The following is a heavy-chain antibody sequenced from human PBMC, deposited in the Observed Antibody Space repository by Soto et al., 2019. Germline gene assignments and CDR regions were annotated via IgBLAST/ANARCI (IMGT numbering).Heavy chain of an antibody. Sequence: VASVKVSCKASGYTFTSYAMHCVRQAPGQGLEWMGWISAYNGNTNYAQKLQGRVTMTTDTSTSTAYMELRSLRSDDTAVYYCSIAAAGYQDYWGQGTLVTVSS. J-gene: IGHJ4*02. CDR3: SIAAAGYQDY. CDR1: GYTFTSYA. D-gene: IGHD6-13*01. CDR2: ISAYNGNT. V-gene: IGHV1-18*01.